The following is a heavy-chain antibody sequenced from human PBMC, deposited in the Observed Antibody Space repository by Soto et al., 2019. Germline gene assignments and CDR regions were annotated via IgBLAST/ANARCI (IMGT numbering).Heavy chain of an antibody. Sequence: QVQLVESGGGVVQPGRSLRLSCAASGFTFSSYAMHWVRQAPGKGLEWVAVISYDGSNKYYADSVKGRFTISRDNSKNTLYLQMNSLRAEDTAVYYCARDLEGLSGWFRGRFLGFDYWGQGTLVTVSS. J-gene: IGHJ4*02. V-gene: IGHV3-30-3*01. CDR3: ARDLEGLSGWFRGRFLGFDY. CDR2: ISYDGSNK. D-gene: IGHD6-19*01. CDR1: GFTFSSYA.